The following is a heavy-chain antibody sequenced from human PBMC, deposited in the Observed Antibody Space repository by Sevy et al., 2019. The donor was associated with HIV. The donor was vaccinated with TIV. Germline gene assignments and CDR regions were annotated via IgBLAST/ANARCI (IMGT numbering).Heavy chain of an antibody. Sequence: GESLKISCEASGFTFSDYYMNWIRQAPGKGLEWVSSISISGRMISYADSVKGRFTISRNNAKNSRYLQMNSLRADDTAVYYCAREVDGVRGVFDSWGQGTLVTVSS. V-gene: IGHV3-11*01. D-gene: IGHD3-10*01. CDR1: GFTFSDYY. J-gene: IGHJ4*02. CDR3: AREVDGVRGVFDS. CDR2: ISISGRMI.